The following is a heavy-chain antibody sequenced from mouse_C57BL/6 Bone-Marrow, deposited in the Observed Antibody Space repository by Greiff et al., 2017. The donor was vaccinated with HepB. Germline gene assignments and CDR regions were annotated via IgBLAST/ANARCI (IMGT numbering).Heavy chain of an antibody. CDR3: ARRGYGSSPFAY. Sequence: EVKLEESGGDLVKPGGSLKLSCAASGFTFSSYGLSWVRQTPDKRLEWVATISSGGSYTYYPDSVKGRFTIARDNAKNTLYLQMSSLKSEDTAMYYCARRGYGSSPFAYWGQGTLVTVSA. V-gene: IGHV5-6*02. J-gene: IGHJ3*01. CDR2: ISSGGSYT. CDR1: GFTFSSYG. D-gene: IGHD1-1*01.